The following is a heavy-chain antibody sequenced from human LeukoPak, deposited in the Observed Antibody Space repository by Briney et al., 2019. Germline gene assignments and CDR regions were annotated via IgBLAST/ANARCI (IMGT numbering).Heavy chain of an antibody. CDR3: ARGAYGSGTYHDFDI. D-gene: IGHD3-10*01. CDR2: IWYDGSNK. CDR1: GFTFSSYG. V-gene: IGHV3-33*01. Sequence: TGGSLRLSCAASGFTFSSYGMHWVRQAPGKGLEWVAVIWYDGSNKYYVDSVKGRFTISRDNSKNTLYLQMSSLRAEDTAVYYCARGAYGSGTYHDFDIWGQGTMVTVSS. J-gene: IGHJ3*02.